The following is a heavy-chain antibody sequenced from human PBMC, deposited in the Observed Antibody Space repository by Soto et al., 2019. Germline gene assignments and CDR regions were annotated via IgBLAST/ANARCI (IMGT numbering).Heavy chain of an antibody. V-gene: IGHV4-61*01. Sequence: QVQLQESGPGLVKPSETLSLTCTVSGGSVSSGSYYWSWIRQPPGKGLEWIGYIYYSGSTNYNPTLKSRVTISVDTSKNQFSLKLSSVTAADTAVYYCARDPYPRLRWSYGMDVWGQGTTVTVSS. CDR2: IYYSGST. D-gene: IGHD4-17*01. J-gene: IGHJ6*02. CDR1: GGSVSSGSYY. CDR3: ARDPYPRLRWSYGMDV.